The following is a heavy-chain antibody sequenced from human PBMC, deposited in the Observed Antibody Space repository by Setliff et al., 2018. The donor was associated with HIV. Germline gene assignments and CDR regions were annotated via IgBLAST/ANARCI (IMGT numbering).Heavy chain of an antibody. CDR3: ARAAAGNTGPFDL. Sequence: PSETLSLTCTVSGGSISSSSYYWGWIRQPPGKGLEWIGSMYYSGSTYYNPSLKNRVTISVDTSKNQCSLKLTSVTASDTAVYYCARAAAGNTGPFDLWGQGSPVTVAS. CDR2: MYYSGST. J-gene: IGHJ4*02. V-gene: IGHV4-39*01. CDR1: GGSISSSSYY. D-gene: IGHD4-17*01.